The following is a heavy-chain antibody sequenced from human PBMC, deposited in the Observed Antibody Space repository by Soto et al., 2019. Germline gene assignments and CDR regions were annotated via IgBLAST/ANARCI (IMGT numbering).Heavy chain of an antibody. CDR2: IYYSGST. CDR1: GGPISSYY. D-gene: IGHD6-19*01. Sequence: QVQLQESGPGLVKPSETLSLNCTVSGGPISSYYWSWIRQSPGKGLEWIGYIYYSGSTNYNPSLKSRFTISVDTSKNQFSLELSSVTAADTAVYYCARGSSGWPPRVDYWGQGTLVTVSS. J-gene: IGHJ4*02. CDR3: ARGSSGWPPRVDY. V-gene: IGHV4-59*01.